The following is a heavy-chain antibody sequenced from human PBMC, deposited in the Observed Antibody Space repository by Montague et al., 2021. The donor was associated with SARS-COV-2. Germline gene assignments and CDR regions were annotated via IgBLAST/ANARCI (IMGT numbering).Heavy chain of an antibody. CDR2: ISDSGRST. Sequence: SLRLSCAASGFTFTSHPMRWVRQAPGKGLEWVSGISDSGRSTYYADSVKGRFTVSRDNSKNTAHLQMNSLRAEDTAVYYCARDPQYSKSWFHTIFENWGQGTLVTVSS. CDR1: GFTFTSHP. V-gene: IGHV3-23*01. J-gene: IGHJ4*02. D-gene: IGHD6-13*01. CDR3: ARDPQYSKSWFHTIFEN.